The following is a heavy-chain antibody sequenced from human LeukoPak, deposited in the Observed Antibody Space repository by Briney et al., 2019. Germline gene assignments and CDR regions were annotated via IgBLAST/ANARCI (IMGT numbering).Heavy chain of an antibody. D-gene: IGHD6-13*01. CDR3: AKDETPSIAAAGTCTY. CDR2: ISGDGGST. V-gene: IGHV3-43*02. CDR1: GFXFDDYA. Sequence: GGSLRLSCAASGFXFDDYAIHWVRQAPGKGLEWVSLISGDGGSTYYADSVKGRFTISRDNSKNSLYLQMNSLRTEDTALYYCAKDETPSIAAAGTCTYWGQGTLVTVSS. J-gene: IGHJ4*02.